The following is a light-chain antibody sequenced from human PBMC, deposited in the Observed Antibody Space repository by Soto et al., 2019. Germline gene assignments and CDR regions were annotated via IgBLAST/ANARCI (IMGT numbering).Light chain of an antibody. CDR1: RSNIGSNT. CDR2: GNT. J-gene: IGLJ7*01. CDR3: CSYAGSSTMT. V-gene: IGLV1-44*01. Sequence: QSVLTQPPSVSGTPGQRVTISCSGGRSNIGSNTVNWYQQFPGAAPKLLIYGNTERPSGVSHRFSGSKSGNTASLTIAGLQPEDAADYYCCSYAGSSTMTFGGGTQLTVL.